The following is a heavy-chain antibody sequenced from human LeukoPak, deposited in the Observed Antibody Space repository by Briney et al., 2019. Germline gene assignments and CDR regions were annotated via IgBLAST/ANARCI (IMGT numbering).Heavy chain of an antibody. CDR1: GGSVSSYY. D-gene: IGHD3-22*01. Sequence: PSETLSLTCTVSGGSVSSYYWSWIPQPPGKGLEWIGYIYYGGSTNYNPSLKSRVTISGDTSKNQFSLKLSSVTAADTAVYYCARDYYDSSGYSLGIDYWGQGTLVTVSS. J-gene: IGHJ4*02. CDR2: IYYGGST. V-gene: IGHV4-59*02. CDR3: ARDYYDSSGYSLGIDY.